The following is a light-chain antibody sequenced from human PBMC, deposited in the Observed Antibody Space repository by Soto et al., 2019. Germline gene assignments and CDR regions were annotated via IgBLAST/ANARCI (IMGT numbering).Light chain of an antibody. CDR2: GAS. J-gene: IGKJ1*01. Sequence: DIVLTQSTGTLSLSPGEIATLSCIASQTVSSSSLAWYQQKPGQAPRLLIFGASTRAAGFPDRFSGSGSGTDFTLTISRLEPEDFAVYYCQQRFFWPPSFGQGTKVDI. V-gene: IGKV3D-20*02. CDR1: QTVSSSS. CDR3: QQRFFWPPS.